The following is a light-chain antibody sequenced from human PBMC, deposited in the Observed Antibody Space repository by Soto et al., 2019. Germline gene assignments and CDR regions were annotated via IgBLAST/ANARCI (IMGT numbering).Light chain of an antibody. J-gene: IGKJ1*01. Sequence: EIVMTQSPATLSVSPGERATLSCRASQSVSSSLAWYQQKPGQAPRLLIYGASTRATGIPARFSGSGSGTEFTLTISSLQSEDFAVYYCQQYHNWPSTFGQGTKVDI. CDR2: GAS. V-gene: IGKV3-15*01. CDR1: QSVSSS. CDR3: QQYHNWPST.